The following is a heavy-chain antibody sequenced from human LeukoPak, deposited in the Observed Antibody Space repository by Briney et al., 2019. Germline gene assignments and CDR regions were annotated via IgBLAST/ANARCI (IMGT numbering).Heavy chain of an antibody. CDR3: AKGSGWEMSYYYYYMDV. V-gene: IGHV3-30*18. D-gene: IGHD1-26*01. Sequence: GGSLRLSCAASGFTFSSYGMHWVRQAPGKGLEWVAVISYDGSNKYYADSVKGRFTISRDNSKNTLYLQMNGLRAEDTAVYYCAKGSGWEMSYYYYYMDVWGKGTTVTISS. CDR2: ISYDGSNK. CDR1: GFTFSSYG. J-gene: IGHJ6*03.